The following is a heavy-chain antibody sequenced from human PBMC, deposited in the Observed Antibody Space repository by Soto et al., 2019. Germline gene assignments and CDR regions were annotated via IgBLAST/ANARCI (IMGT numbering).Heavy chain of an antibody. V-gene: IGHV4-39*01. Sequence: KSSETLSLTCTVFGGSINNNNPYWGWIRQPPGKGLEWIGSLYYGGDTFYNPSLKSRVSISVDTSKNQFSLRLRSVTATDTAVYYCARPQTGYSSGSQFDPWGQGTLVTVSS. CDR1: GGSINNNNPY. J-gene: IGHJ5*02. CDR2: LYYGGDT. D-gene: IGHD6-19*01. CDR3: ARPQTGYSSGSQFDP.